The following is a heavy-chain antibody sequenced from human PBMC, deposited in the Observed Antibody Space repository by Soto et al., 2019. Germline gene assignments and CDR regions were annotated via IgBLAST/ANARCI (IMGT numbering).Heavy chain of an antibody. J-gene: IGHJ6*02. Sequence: QVQLVQSGDEVRKPGSSVKVSCKASGYIFVNYGIAWVRQAPGQGLEWMGWISPYSGNTRYASKVQGRLTMTTDTSTITAYMGMGSLTSDDTGVYYCATVDNYVTPTPQYVWGQGTTVIVSS. V-gene: IGHV1-18*01. CDR2: ISPYSGNT. D-gene: IGHD3-16*01. CDR1: GYIFVNYG. CDR3: ATVDNYVTPTPQYV.